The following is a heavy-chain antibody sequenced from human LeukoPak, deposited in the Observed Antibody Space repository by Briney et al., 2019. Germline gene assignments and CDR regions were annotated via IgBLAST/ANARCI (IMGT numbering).Heavy chain of an antibody. CDR1: GVPFSDYY. V-gene: IGHV4-34*01. Sequence: AETLSLTCAVSGVPFSDYYWSWIRQPPGRGLEWIGETSHSGSANYMPSLKSRVTISVDMSKNQVALRLISVTAADTVIYYLARGRFGRHTYYCMDVWARGTAVTVSS. J-gene: IGHJ6*03. D-gene: IGHD3-3*01. CDR2: TSHSGSA. CDR3: ARGRFGRHTYYCMDV.